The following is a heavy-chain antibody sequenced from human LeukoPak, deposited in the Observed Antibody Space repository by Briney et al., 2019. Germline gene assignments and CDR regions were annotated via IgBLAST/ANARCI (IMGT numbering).Heavy chain of an antibody. V-gene: IGHV4-59*01. CDR2: IYYSGST. D-gene: IGHD4-17*01. Sequence: SETLSHTCTVSGGSISSYYWSWIRQPPGKGLEWIGYIYYSGSTNYNPSLKSRVTISVDTSKNQFSLKLSSVTAADTAVYYCARDNGDYEYSYWGQGTLVTVSS. CDR3: ARDNGDYEYSY. J-gene: IGHJ4*02. CDR1: GGSISSYY.